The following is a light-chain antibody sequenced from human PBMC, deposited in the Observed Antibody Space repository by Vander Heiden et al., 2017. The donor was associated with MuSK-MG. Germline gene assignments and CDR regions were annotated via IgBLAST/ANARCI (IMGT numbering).Light chain of an antibody. CDR2: GAS. V-gene: IGKV3-15*01. Sequence: EVVMTQSPVTLSVSLGESASLSCRASQNVGNNVAWYQQRPGQAPRLLIYGASSRATAIPARFSGSGSGTAFTLTINSLQSEDSAVYYCQQYSQWPPVTFGGGTKVEI. CDR3: QQYSQWPPVT. CDR1: QNVGNN. J-gene: IGKJ4*01.